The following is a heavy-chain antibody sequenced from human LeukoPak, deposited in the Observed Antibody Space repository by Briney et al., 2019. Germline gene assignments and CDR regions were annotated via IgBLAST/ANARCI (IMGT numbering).Heavy chain of an antibody. Sequence: PGRSLRLSCAASGFTFDDYAMHWGRQAPGQGLELVSGISWNSGSIGYADSVKGRFTISRDNAKNSLYLQMNSLRAEDTALYYCAKDGYSSSWSRYFDYWGQGTLVTVSS. CDR1: GFTFDDYA. CDR2: ISWNSGSI. D-gene: IGHD6-13*01. J-gene: IGHJ4*02. CDR3: AKDGYSSSWSRYFDY. V-gene: IGHV3-9*01.